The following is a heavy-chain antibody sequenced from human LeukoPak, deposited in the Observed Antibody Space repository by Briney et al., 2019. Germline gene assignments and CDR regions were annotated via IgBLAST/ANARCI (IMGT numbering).Heavy chain of an antibody. Sequence: PSETLSLTCTVSGGSISSGGYSWSWIRQPPGKGLEWIGEINHSGSTNYNPSLKSRVTMSVDTSKSQFSLKLSSVIAADTAVYYCARGHFLDVCSGGSCYYYYGMDVWGQGTTVTVSS. V-gene: IGHV4-39*07. D-gene: IGHD2-15*01. CDR2: INHSGST. CDR1: GGSISSGGYS. CDR3: ARGHFLDVCSGGSCYYYYGMDV. J-gene: IGHJ6*02.